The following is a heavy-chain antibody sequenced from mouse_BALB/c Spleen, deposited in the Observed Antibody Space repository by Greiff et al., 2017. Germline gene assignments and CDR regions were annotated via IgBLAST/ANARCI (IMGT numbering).Heavy chain of an antibody. CDR2: IWRGGST. Sequence: VMLVESGPSLVQPSQSLSITCTVSGFSLTSYGVHWVRQSPGKGLEWLGVIWRGGSTDYNAAFMSRLSITKDNSKSQVFFKMNSLQADDTAIYYCAKGNYGSSYGYFDVWGAGTTVTVSS. D-gene: IGHD1-1*01. CDR3: AKGNYGSSYGYFDV. J-gene: IGHJ1*01. CDR1: GFSLTSYG. V-gene: IGHV2-5-1*01.